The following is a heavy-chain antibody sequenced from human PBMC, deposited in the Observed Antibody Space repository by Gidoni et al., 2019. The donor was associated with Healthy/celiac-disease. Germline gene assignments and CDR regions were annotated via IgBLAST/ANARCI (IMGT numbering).Heavy chain of an antibody. CDR2: IGTAGDT. D-gene: IGHD3-9*01. CDR1: GFTFSSYD. CDR3: ARGGYDILTGYSLAK. V-gene: IGHV3-13*01. J-gene: IGHJ4*02. Sequence: EVQLVESGGGLVQPGGSLRLSCAASGFTFSSYDMHWVRQATGKGLEWVSAIGTAGDTYYPGSVKGRFTISRENAKNSLYLQMNSLRAGDTAVYYCARGGYDILTGYSLAKWGQGTLVTVSS.